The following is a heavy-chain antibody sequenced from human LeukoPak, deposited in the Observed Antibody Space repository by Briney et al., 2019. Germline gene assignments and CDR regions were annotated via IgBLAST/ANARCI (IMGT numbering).Heavy chain of an antibody. CDR1: GYTFTGYY. Sequence: ASVKVSCKASGYTFTGYYMHWVRQAPGQGLEWMGWISAYNGNTNYAQKLQGRVTMTTGTSTSTAYMELRSLRSDDTAVYYCARDGIYGSGSYYDYWGQGTLVTVSS. D-gene: IGHD3-10*01. J-gene: IGHJ4*02. CDR2: ISAYNGNT. V-gene: IGHV1-18*04. CDR3: ARDGIYGSGSYYDY.